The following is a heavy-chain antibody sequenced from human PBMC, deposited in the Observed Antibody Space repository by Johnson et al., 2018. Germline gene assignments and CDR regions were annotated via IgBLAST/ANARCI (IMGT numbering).Heavy chain of an antibody. CDR2: LSWNSGSL. CDR3: ASEMGSIRANYYYYGMDV. Sequence: VQLVQSGGGLVQPGRSXRLSCAASGFTFDDYAMHWVRHAPGKGLEWVSGLSWNSGSLGYADSVKGRFTISRENAKNSLYLQMNSLRAEDTAVYYCASEMGSIRANYYYYGMDVWGQGTTVTVSS. CDR1: GFTFDDYA. V-gene: IGHV3-9*01. J-gene: IGHJ6*02. D-gene: IGHD3-10*01.